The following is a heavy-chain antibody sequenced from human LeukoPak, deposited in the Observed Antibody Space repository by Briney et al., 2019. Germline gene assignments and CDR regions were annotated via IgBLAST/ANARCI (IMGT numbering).Heavy chain of an antibody. CDR3: ARASLLCFGESHFDY. CDR2: TYYKSKWYN. V-gene: IGHV6-1*01. D-gene: IGHD3-10*01. CDR1: GDRASSNSAA. Sequence: QTLSLTCALPGDRASSNSAAWNSTRQSPSRGLGWLRRTYYKSKWYNDFAACVKSRITLNPDTSKNQFSLQLNSVTPEDTAVYYCARASLLCFGESHFDYWGQGTLVTVSS. J-gene: IGHJ4*02.